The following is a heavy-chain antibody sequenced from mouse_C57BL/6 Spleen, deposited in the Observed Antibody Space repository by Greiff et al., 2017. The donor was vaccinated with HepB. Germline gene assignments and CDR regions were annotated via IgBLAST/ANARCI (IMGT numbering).Heavy chain of an antibody. D-gene: IGHD1-1*01. J-gene: IGHJ2*01. Sequence: EVQLQQSGPVLVKPGASVKMSCKASGYTFTDYYMNWVKQSHGKSLEWIGVINPYNGGTSYNQKFKGKATLTVDKSSSTAYMELNSLTSEDSAVYYCARSGDYYGSSPYFDDWGQGTTLTVSS. CDR2: INPYNGGT. CDR3: ARSGDYYGSSPYFDD. CDR1: GYTFTDYY. V-gene: IGHV1-19*01.